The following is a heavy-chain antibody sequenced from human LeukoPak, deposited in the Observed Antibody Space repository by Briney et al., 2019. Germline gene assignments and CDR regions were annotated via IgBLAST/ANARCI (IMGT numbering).Heavy chain of an antibody. V-gene: IGHV3-11*03. CDR3: ARSYGWLPGGM. CDR1: GFTFSDYY. J-gene: IGHJ4*02. D-gene: IGHD5-12*01. Sequence: GGSLRLSCAASGFTFSDYYMSWIRQAPGKGLEWVSYISSTSSYTNYADSVKGRFTISRDNAKNSLHLQMNSLRAEDTVVYYCARSYGWLPGGMWGQGTLVTVSS. CDR2: ISSTSSYT.